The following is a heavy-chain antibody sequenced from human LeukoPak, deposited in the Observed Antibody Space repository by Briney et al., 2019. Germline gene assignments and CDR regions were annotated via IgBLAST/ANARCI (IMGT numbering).Heavy chain of an antibody. J-gene: IGHJ4*02. D-gene: IGHD7-27*01. Sequence: SVKVSCKASGGTFSSYAISWVRQASGQGLEWMGGIIPIFGTANYAQKFQGRVTITADESTSTAYMELSSLRSEDTAVYYCARGPRNWGFDDYWGQGTLVTVSS. V-gene: IGHV1-69*13. CDR1: GGTFSSYA. CDR3: ARGPRNWGFDDY. CDR2: IIPIFGTA.